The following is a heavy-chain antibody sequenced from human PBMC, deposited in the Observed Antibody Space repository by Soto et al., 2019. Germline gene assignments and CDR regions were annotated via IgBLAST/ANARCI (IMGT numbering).Heavy chain of an antibody. CDR1: GSTFANYA. CDR3: AKVPYYYGSAQRGWFDP. CDR2: VGTVGDET. Sequence: EEQLLESGGGLVQPGGSLRLSFEASGSTFANYARTWVGKAPRKGLEWVSRVGTVGDETFYGDSGEGRFTMSRDNLQSTLYLQMNSLRDDDTAVYYCAKVPYYYGSAQRGWFDPWGQGTLVTVSS. J-gene: IGHJ5*02. D-gene: IGHD3-10*01. V-gene: IGHV3-23*01.